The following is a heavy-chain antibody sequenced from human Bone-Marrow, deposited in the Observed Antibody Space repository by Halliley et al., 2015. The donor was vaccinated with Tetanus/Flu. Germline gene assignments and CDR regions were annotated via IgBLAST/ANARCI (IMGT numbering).Heavy chain of an antibody. D-gene: IGHD3-9*01. CDR3: ARGHRPDRHYDFLTAYYLCLFVP. CDR1: GASIGSSDW. V-gene: IGHV4-4*02. Sequence: TLSLTCNVSGASIGSSDWWSWVRQSPGKGLEWIGEIHHNGRTHYSPSLKRRVSISLDKSKNQYSLKMDSVTAADTAVYYCARGHRPDRHYDFLTAYYLCLFVPWVQGTQVTFSS. CDR2: IHHNGRT. J-gene: IGHJ5*02.